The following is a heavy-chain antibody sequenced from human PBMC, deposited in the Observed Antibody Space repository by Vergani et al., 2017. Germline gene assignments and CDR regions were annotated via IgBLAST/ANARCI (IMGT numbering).Heavy chain of an antibody. CDR3: ARERTYSSIWYTNDAFDI. J-gene: IGHJ3*02. D-gene: IGHD6-13*01. Sequence: EVQLVESGGGLVQPGGSLRLSCAASGFTFSSSAMSWVRQAPGKGLEWVSAISGSGGSTYYADSVTGRFTISRDNSKNTLYLQMNSLSAEDTAVYYCARERTYSSIWYTNDAFDIWGQGTMVTVSS. CDR1: GFTFSSSA. V-gene: IGHV3-23*04. CDR2: ISGSGGST.